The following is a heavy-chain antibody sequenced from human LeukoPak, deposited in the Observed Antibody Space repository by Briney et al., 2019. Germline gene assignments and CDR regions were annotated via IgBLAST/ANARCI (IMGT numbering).Heavy chain of an antibody. V-gene: IGHV1-8*03. CDR1: GYTFSSYD. CDR2: MNPNSGNT. Sequence: ASVNVSCKASGYTFSSYDVNWERQATGQGLEWMGWMNPNSGNTGYAQKFQGRVTISRNTSITTAYMELSGLTSEDTAVYYCASYSGYAQWGQGTLVTVSS. CDR3: ASYSGYAQ. J-gene: IGHJ4*02. D-gene: IGHD5-12*01.